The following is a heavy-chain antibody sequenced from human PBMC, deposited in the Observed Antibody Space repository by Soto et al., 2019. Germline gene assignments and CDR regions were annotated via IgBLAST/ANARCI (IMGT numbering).Heavy chain of an antibody. CDR1: VFTFSSYS. J-gene: IGHJ5*02. V-gene: IGHV3-21*01. D-gene: IGHD3-10*01. CDR3: ARDAGYYGSGSYYTFWFDP. CDR2: ISSSSSYI. Sequence: GSLRLSCAASVFTFSSYSMNWVRQAPGKGLEWVSSISSSSSYIYYADSVKGRFTISRDNAKNSLYLQMNSLRAEDTAVYYCARDAGYYGSGSYYTFWFDPWGQGTLVTVSS.